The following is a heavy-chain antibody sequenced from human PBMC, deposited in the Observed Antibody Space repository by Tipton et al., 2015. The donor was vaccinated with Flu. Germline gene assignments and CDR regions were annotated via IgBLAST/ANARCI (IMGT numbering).Heavy chain of an antibody. CDR1: GGSISSEY. D-gene: IGHD6-19*01. V-gene: IGHV4-59*01. Sequence: TLSLTCTVSGGSISSEYWSWIRQTPGKGLEWIGYIYYSGSTNYNPSLKSRVTISVDTSKNQFSLKLSSVTAADTAVYYCARGRLSYNSGWYRDNWFDPWGQGTLVTVSS. CDR3: ARGRLSYNSGWYRDNWFDP. J-gene: IGHJ5*02. CDR2: IYYSGST.